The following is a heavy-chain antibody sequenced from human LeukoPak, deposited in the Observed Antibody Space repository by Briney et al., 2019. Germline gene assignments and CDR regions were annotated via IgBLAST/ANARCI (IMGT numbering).Heavy chain of an antibody. CDR2: INPNSGGT. CDR1: GYTFTGYY. J-gene: IGHJ4*02. V-gene: IGHV1-2*02. Sequence: ASVTVSCKASGYTFTGYYMHWVRQAPGQGLEWMGWINPNSGGTNYAQKFQGRVTMTRDTSISTAYMELSRLRSDDTAVYYCVRAPRSSYYDSSGSWGQGTLVTVSS. D-gene: IGHD3-22*01. CDR3: VRAPRSSYYDSSGS.